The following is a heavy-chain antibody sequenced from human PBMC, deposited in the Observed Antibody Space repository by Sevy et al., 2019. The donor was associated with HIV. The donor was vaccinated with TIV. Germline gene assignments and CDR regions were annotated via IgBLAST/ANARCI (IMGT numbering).Heavy chain of an antibody. V-gene: IGHV3-23*01. D-gene: IGHD2-21*02. CDR2: ISGRGGST. J-gene: IGHJ4*02. CDR3: AKVMGETGDCVSDY. Sequence: LSLTCAASGFTFSSYAMNWFRQAPGKGLEWVSGISGRGGSTYYADSVKGRFTISRDNSKNTLFLQMNTLRAEDTAVYYCAKVMGETGDCVSDYWGQGTLVTVSS. CDR1: GFTFSSYA.